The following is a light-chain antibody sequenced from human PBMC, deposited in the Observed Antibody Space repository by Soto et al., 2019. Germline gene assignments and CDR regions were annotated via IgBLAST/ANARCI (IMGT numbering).Light chain of an antibody. Sequence: DIQMTQSPSSLSASVGDRVTITCRASQSISNDLYWYQQKPGKAPKLLIYAASNLQSGVPARFSGSGSGTDFTLTISSLQPEDFATYYCQQSYSTPPWTFGQGTKVEIK. CDR1: QSISND. V-gene: IGKV1-39*01. CDR2: AAS. J-gene: IGKJ1*01. CDR3: QQSYSTPPWT.